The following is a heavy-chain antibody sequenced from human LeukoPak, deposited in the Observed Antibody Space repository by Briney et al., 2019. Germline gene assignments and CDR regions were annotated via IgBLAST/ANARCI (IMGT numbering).Heavy chain of an antibody. J-gene: IGHJ4*02. CDR1: GFTFDDYA. Sequence: EPGGSLRLSCAASGFTFDDYAMHWVRHAPGKGLEWVSGISWNSGSIGYADSVRGRFTISRDNAKNSLYLQMNSLRAEDTALYYCAKDLQPYYYGSGSYYNAPDYWGQGTLVTVSS. V-gene: IGHV3-9*01. CDR2: ISWNSGSI. CDR3: AKDLQPYYYGSGSYYNAPDY. D-gene: IGHD3-10*01.